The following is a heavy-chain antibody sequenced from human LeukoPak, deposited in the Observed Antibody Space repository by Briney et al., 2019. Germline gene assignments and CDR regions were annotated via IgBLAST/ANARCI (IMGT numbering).Heavy chain of an antibody. J-gene: IGHJ4*02. Sequence: ASVKVSCKTSGYTFSSYGITWVRQAPGQGLEWMGWISAYGHTKLARNLQARVTATIDTSTTTAYMGLRSLSSDDTAVYFCARETASGYLGFDFWGQGTLVTVSS. CDR2: ISAYGHT. CDR3: ARETASGYLGFDF. V-gene: IGHV1-18*01. CDR1: GYTFSSYG. D-gene: IGHD3-3*01.